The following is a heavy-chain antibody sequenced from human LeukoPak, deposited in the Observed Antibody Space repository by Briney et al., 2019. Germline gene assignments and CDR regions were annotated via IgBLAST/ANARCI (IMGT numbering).Heavy chain of an antibody. Sequence: GGSLRLSCVASGSPFSSYWMTWVRQAPGKGLEWVANIKQDGSKKSYVDSVKGRFTISRDNAKNSLYLQMNSLRAEDTAIYYCTRVGYIDEGIDYWGQGTLVTVSS. J-gene: IGHJ4*02. D-gene: IGHD5-24*01. CDR1: GSPFSSYW. CDR2: IKQDGSKK. V-gene: IGHV3-7*04. CDR3: TRVGYIDEGIDY.